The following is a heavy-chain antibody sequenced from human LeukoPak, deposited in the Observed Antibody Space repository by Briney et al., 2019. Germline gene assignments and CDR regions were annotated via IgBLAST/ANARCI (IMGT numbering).Heavy chain of an antibody. CDR2: IYTSGST. Sequence: PSETLSLTCTVSVGSISSYYWRWIRQPAGRGREWIGRIYTSGSTHYNPSLRSRVTMSVDTSKNQFSLKLSSVTAADTAVYYCARVGGGTYGYDAFDIWGQGTMVTVSS. J-gene: IGHJ3*02. CDR1: VGSISSYY. D-gene: IGHD1-26*01. V-gene: IGHV4-4*07. CDR3: ARVGGGTYGYDAFDI.